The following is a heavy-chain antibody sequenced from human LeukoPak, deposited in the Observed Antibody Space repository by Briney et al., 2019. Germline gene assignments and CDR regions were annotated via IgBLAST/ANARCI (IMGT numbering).Heavy chain of an antibody. Sequence: SETLSLTCTASGGSISGYYWSWIRQSPGKGLEWIGYIYYSGSTNYNPSLKSRVTISVDTSKNQFSLKLSSVTAADTAVYYCARAKITTRYFDYWGQGTLVTVSS. D-gene: IGHD4-11*01. CDR1: GGSISGYY. J-gene: IGHJ4*02. CDR2: IYYSGST. V-gene: IGHV4-59*01. CDR3: ARAKITTRYFDY.